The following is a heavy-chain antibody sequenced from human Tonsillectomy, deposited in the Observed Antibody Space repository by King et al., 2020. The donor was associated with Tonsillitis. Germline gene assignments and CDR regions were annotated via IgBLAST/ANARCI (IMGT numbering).Heavy chain of an antibody. D-gene: IGHD3-9*01. CDR3: AKDHDYDILTGPSDY. J-gene: IGHJ4*02. CDR1: GFTFRNYG. Sequence: VQLVESGGGVVQPGRSLRLFCAASGFTFRNYGMHWVRQAPGKGLEWVAVISYDGSNKYYVDSVKGRFTISRDNSKNTLYLQMNSLRAEDTAFYYCAKDHDYDILTGPSDYWGQGTLVTVSS. CDR2: ISYDGSNK. V-gene: IGHV3-30*18.